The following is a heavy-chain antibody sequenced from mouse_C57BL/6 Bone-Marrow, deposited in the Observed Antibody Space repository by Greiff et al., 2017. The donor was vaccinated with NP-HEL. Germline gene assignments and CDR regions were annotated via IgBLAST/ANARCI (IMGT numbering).Heavy chain of an antibody. CDR2: IDPSDSYT. Sequence: QVQLQQPGAELVRPGTSVKLSCKASGYTFTSYWMHWVKQRPGQGLEWIGVIDPSDSYTNYNQKFKGKATLTVDTSSSTPFIQLSRLTSADSAISYCGGVSTLVKWFAYWGQGTLVTVSA. CDR1: GYTFTSYW. CDR3: GGVSTLVKWFAY. J-gene: IGHJ3*01. D-gene: IGHD2-2*01. V-gene: IGHV1-59*01.